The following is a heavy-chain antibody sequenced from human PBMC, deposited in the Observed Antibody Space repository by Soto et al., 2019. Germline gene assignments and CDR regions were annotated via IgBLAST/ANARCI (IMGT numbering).Heavy chain of an antibody. CDR3: ARDPSYGDYINWFDP. CDR1: GYTFTSYG. V-gene: IGHV1-18*01. Sequence: GASVKVSCKASGYTFTSYGIIWVRQAPGQGLEWMGWISAYNGNTNYAQKLQGRVTMTTDTSTSTAYMELRSLRSDDTAVYYCARDPSYGDYINWFDPWGQGTLVTVSS. CDR2: ISAYNGNT. J-gene: IGHJ5*02. D-gene: IGHD4-17*01.